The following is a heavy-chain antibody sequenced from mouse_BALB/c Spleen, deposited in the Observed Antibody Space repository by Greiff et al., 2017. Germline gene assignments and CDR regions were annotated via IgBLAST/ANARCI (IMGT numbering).Heavy chain of an antibody. J-gene: IGHJ1*01. V-gene: IGHV5-4*02. CDR1: GFTFSDYY. D-gene: IGHD1-1*01. Sequence: EVKVVESGGGLVKPGGSLKLSCAASGFTFSDYYMYWVRQTPEKRLEWVATISDGGSYTYYPDSVKGRFTISRDNAKNNLYLQMSSLKSEDTAMYYCAREGGFTTVVATDYWYFDVWGAGTTVTVSS. CDR3: AREGGFTTVVATDYWYFDV. CDR2: ISDGGSYT.